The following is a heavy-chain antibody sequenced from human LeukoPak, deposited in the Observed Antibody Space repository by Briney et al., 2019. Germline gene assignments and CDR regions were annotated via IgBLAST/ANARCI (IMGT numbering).Heavy chain of an antibody. D-gene: IGHD3-22*01. J-gene: IGHJ5*02. Sequence: ASVKVSCKASGYTFTGYYMHWVRQAPGQGLEWMGCINPNSGGTNYAQKFQGRVTMTRDTSISTAYMELSRLRSDDTAVYYCARDPTVGYDSSGYYQVNWFDPWGQGTLVTVSS. CDR1: GYTFTGYY. CDR2: INPNSGGT. CDR3: ARDPTVGYDSSGYYQVNWFDP. V-gene: IGHV1-2*02.